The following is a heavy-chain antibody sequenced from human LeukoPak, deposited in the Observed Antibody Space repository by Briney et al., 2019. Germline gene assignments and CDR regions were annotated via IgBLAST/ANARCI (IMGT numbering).Heavy chain of an antibody. Sequence: SETLSLTCAVSGGSISNGDHYWSWIRQPPGKGLEWIGEINHSGSTNYNPSLKSRVTISVDTSKNQFSLKLSSVTAADTAVYYCARGPPGPWGQGTLVTVSS. V-gene: IGHV4-34*01. CDR2: INHSGST. J-gene: IGHJ5*02. CDR3: ARGPPGP. CDR1: GGSISNGDHY.